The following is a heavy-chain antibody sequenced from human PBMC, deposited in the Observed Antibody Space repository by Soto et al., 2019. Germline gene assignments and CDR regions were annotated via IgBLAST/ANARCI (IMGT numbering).Heavy chain of an antibody. Sequence: QVQLVESGGGVVQPGRSLRLSCAASGFTFSSYGMHWVRQAPGKGLEWVAVIWYDGSNKYYADSVKGRFTISRDNSKNTLYLQMNSLRAEDTAVYYCAREYYDILTGYYQGGFDYWGQGTLVTVSS. J-gene: IGHJ4*02. V-gene: IGHV3-33*01. D-gene: IGHD3-9*01. CDR2: IWYDGSNK. CDR3: AREYYDILTGYYQGGFDY. CDR1: GFTFSSYG.